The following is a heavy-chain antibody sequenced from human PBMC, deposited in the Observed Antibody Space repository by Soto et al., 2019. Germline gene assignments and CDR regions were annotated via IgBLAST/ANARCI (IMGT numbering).Heavy chain of an antibody. V-gene: IGHV1-46*03. CDR2: INPNGGST. CDR3: ARGLGSGDY. J-gene: IGHJ4*02. Sequence: QVQLVQSGAEVKKPGASVKVSCKASGYTLTNFYIHWVRQAPGQGLEWMGIINPNGGSTNYAHNYHGRVTITRDTATSTDYMDLSSLRSEDTAVYYCARGLGSGDYWGRGTLVTVSS. D-gene: IGHD6-25*01. CDR1: GYTLTNFY.